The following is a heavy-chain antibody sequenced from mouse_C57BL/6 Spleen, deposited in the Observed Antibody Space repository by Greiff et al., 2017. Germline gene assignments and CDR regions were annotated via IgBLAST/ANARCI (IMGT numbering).Heavy chain of an antibody. CDR2: IDPSDSYT. V-gene: IGHV1-50*01. CDR3: ARNYYGTSWGFAY. CDR1: GYTFTSYW. Sequence: QVQLQQPGAELVKPGASVKLSCKASGYTFTSYWMQWVKQRPGQGLEWIGEIDPSDSYTNYNQKFKGKATLTVDTSSSTAYMQLSSLTSEDSAVYYCARNYYGTSWGFAYWGQGTLVTVSA. D-gene: IGHD1-1*01. J-gene: IGHJ3*01.